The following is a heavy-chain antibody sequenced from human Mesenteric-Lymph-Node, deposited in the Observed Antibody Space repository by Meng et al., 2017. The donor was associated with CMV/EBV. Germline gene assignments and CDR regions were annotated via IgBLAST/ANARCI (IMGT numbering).Heavy chain of an antibody. CDR3: ARVAPHYYDSLDY. V-gene: IGHV1-18*01. CDR2: ISAYNGNT. CDR1: DYSFSPST. J-gene: IGHJ4*02. Sequence: CQSSDYSFSPSTSPWVRQAPGQGLEWMGWISAYNGNTNYAQKVQGRVTMTTDTSTGTAYMELRTLRSDDTAVYYCARVAPHYYDSLDYWGQGTLVTVSS. D-gene: IGHD3-10*01.